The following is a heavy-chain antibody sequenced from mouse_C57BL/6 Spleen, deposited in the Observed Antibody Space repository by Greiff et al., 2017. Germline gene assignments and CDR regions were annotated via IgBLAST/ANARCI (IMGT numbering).Heavy chain of an antibody. D-gene: IGHD1-1*01. V-gene: IGHV1-53*01. CDR2: INPSNGGT. CDR1: GYTFTSYW. J-gene: IGHJ2*01. CDR3: ARFGSRRDYFDY. Sequence: QVQLQQSGTELVKPGASVKLSCKASGYTFTSYWMHWVKQRPGQGLEWIGNINPSNGGTNYNEKFKSKATLTVDKSSSTAYMQLSSLTSEDSAVYYCARFGSRRDYFDYWGQGTTLTVSS.